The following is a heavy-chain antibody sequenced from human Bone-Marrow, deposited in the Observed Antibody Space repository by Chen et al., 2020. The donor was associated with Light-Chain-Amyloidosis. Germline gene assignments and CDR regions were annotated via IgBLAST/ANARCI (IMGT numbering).Heavy chain of an antibody. Sequence: QVQLQQSGPGLVKHSQTLSLTCAISGDSVSSSSTAWNWIRQSPSRGLEWLGRTFYTSKWYYDYAPSVKSRMTFNTDSSKNHFSLQLDSVTPEDTAVYYCARGRGAYDYWGQGTLVTVSS. V-gene: IGHV6-1*01. J-gene: IGHJ4*02. CDR1: GDSVSSSSTA. D-gene: IGHD1-26*01. CDR3: ARGRGAYDY. CDR2: TFYTSKWYY.